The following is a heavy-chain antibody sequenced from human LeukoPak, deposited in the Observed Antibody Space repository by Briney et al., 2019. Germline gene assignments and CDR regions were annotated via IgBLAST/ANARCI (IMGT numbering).Heavy chain of an antibody. CDR3: ARGKDWFDS. V-gene: IGHV3-7*01. Sequence: GGSLRLFCAASGFTFSTYWMTWVRQAPGKGLEWVANIKQDEREKNYVDSVKGRFTISRDNAKNSLYLQMNSLRVEDTAVYYYARGKDWFDSWGQGTLVTASS. J-gene: IGHJ5*01. CDR1: GFTFSTYW. CDR2: IKQDEREK.